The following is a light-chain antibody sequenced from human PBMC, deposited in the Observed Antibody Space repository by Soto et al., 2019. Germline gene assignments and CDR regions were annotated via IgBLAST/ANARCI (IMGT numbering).Light chain of an antibody. Sequence: QSALTQPASVSGSPGQSITISCTGTSSDVGGYNYVSWYQQHPGKAPKLMIYDVSNRPSGVSNRFSGSKSGNTASLTISGLQAEDEADYYCSSYTSSSTWVFGGRTKVTVL. V-gene: IGLV2-14*01. CDR3: SSYTSSSTWV. CDR1: SSDVGGYNY. CDR2: DVS. J-gene: IGLJ3*02.